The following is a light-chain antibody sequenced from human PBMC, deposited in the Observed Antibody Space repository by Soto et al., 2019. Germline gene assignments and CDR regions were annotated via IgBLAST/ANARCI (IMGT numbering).Light chain of an antibody. CDR3: QQRSNWPIT. CDR1: QSVSSY. Sequence: EIVLTQSPATLSLSPGERATLSCRASQSVSSYLAWYQQKPGQAPRLLIYDASNRATGIPARFSGSGSGTDFTLTISNLEPEDFALYYCQQRSNWPITFGQGTRLEIK. V-gene: IGKV3-11*01. CDR2: DAS. J-gene: IGKJ5*01.